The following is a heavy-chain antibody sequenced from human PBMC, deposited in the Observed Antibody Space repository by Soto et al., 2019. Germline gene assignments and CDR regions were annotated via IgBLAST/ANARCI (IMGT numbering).Heavy chain of an antibody. D-gene: IGHD5-12*01. CDR3: ARVPTGGYDWN. CDR1: GFTFSSYW. V-gene: IGHV3-74*01. J-gene: IGHJ4*02. CDR2: INSDGRTT. Sequence: EVQLVESGGGLVQPGGSLRLSCAASGFTFSSYWMHWVRQDPGKGLVWVSRINSDGRTTNYADPVKGRFTISRDNAKNTLYLQMNSLRAEDTAVYYCARVPTGGYDWNWGQGTLGTVSS.